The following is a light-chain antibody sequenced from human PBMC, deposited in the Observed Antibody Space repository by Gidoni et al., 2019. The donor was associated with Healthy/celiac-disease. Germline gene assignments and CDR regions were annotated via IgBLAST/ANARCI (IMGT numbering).Light chain of an antibody. CDR1: ALPKQY. V-gene: IGLV3-25*03. J-gene: IGLJ3*02. CDR2: KDR. Sequence: SYELTQPPSVSVSPGPTARITCSGDALPKQYAYWYQQKPGQAPVLVIYKDRERASGIPERFSGSSSGTTVTLTISGVQGEDEADYYCQSADSSGTYWVFGGGTKLTVL. CDR3: QSADSSGTYWV.